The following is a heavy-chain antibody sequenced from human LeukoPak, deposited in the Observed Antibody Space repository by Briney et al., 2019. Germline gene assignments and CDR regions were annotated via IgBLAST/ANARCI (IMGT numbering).Heavy chain of an antibody. J-gene: IGHJ4*02. Sequence: RGSLRLSSAAPGFTFSNYWMSWVRRAPGKGLEWVANIKQDVSETYYVDSVRGRFTISRDKVKKSLYLQMNSLRAEDTAVYYCARDFWGAYRVDYFDYWGQGTLVTVSS. D-gene: IGHD3-3*01. V-gene: IGHV3-7*01. CDR3: ARDFWGAYRVDYFDY. CDR2: IKQDVSET. CDR1: GFTFSNYW.